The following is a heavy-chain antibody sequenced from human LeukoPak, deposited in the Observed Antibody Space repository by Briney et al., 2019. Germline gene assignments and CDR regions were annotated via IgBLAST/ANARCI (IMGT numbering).Heavy chain of an antibody. Sequence: ASVKVSCKASGYTFTGYYMHWVRQAPGQGLEWMGWINPNSGGTNYAQKFQGRVTMTRDTSISTAYMELSRLRSDDTAVYYCARGRYDILTGDMEWFDPWGQGTLVTVSS. J-gene: IGHJ5*02. V-gene: IGHV1-2*02. CDR1: GYTFTGYY. CDR3: ARGRYDILTGDMEWFDP. D-gene: IGHD3-9*01. CDR2: INPNSGGT.